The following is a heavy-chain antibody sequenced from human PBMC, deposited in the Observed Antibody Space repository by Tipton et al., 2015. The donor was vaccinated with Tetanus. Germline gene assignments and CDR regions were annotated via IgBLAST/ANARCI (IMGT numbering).Heavy chain of an antibody. CDR2: INPNSGGT. CDR3: ARDPGGSSLYGMDV. D-gene: IGHD4-23*01. V-gene: IGHV1-2*02. Sequence: QLVQSGAEVKKPGASVKVSCKASGYTFTGYYMHWVRQAPGQGLEWMGWINPNSGGTNYAQKFQGRVTMTRDTSISTAYMELSRLRSGDTAVYYCARDPGGSSLYGMDVWGQGTTVTVSS. CDR1: GYTFTGYY. J-gene: IGHJ6*02.